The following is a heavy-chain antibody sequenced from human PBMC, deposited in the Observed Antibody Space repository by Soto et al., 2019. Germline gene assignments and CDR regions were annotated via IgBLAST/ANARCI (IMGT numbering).Heavy chain of an antibody. CDR1: GFTFSSYS. V-gene: IGHV3-48*01. CDR3: ARGHIAVAGTVGWFDP. J-gene: IGHJ5*02. CDR2: ISSSSSTI. Sequence: GGSLRLSCAASGFTFSSYSMNWVRQAPGKGLEWVSYISSSSSTIYYADSVKGRFTISRDNAKNSLYLQMNSLRAEDTAVYYCARGHIAVAGTVGWFDPWGQGTLVTVCS. D-gene: IGHD6-19*01.